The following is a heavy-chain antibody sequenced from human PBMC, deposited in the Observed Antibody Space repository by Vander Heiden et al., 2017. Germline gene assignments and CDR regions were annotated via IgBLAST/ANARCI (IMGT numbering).Heavy chain of an antibody. CDR1: GGSMGNYY. V-gene: IGHV4-4*07. Sequence: QVQLQESGPGLVRPSETLSLTCPVPGGSMGNYYWTWLRQPAGKALEWLGRIYTGGSTNYNPSLKSRVTMSVATSKNQFSLKLTSVTAADTAVYYCVGNYYDSRGYYFIDSWGQGTLVTVS. CDR2: IYTGGST. D-gene: IGHD3-22*01. J-gene: IGHJ4*02. CDR3: VGNYYDSRGYYFIDS.